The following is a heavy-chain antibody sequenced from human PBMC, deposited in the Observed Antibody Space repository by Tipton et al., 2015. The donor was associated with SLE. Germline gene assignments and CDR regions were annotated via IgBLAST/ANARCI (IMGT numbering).Heavy chain of an antibody. J-gene: IGHJ4*02. CDR3: ASKYFYDSDGLRY. Sequence: TLSLTCAVSGDSISSTSYYWGWIRQPPGKGLEWIGSFHYGGSTDYNPSLKSRVSLSVDMSKNQFSLKLSSATAADTAVYYCASKYFYDSDGLRYWGQGTLVSVSS. V-gene: IGHV4-61*05. CDR1: GDSISSTSYY. D-gene: IGHD3-22*01. CDR2: FHYGGST.